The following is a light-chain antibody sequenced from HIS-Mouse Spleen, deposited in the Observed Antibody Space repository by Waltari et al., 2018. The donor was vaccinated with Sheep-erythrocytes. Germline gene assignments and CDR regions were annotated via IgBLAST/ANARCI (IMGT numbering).Light chain of an antibody. CDR1: QGISSA. CDR3: QQFNSYLYT. J-gene: IGKJ2*01. Sequence: AIQLTQSPSSLAASVGDRVTITCRASQGISSALAWYQQKPGKAPKLLIYDASSLESGVPSRFSGSGSGTDFTLTISSLQPEDFATYYCQQFNSYLYTFGQGTKLEIK. V-gene: IGKV1-13*02. CDR2: DAS.